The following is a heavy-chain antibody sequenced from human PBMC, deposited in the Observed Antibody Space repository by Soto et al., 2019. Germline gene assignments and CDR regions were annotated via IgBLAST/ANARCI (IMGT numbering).Heavy chain of an antibody. V-gene: IGHV1-18*01. J-gene: IGHJ4*02. CDR2: ISAYNGNT. CDR1: GYTFTSYG. Sequence: ASVNLSCKASGYTFTSYGISWVRQAPGQGLEWMGWISAYNGNTNYAQKLQGRVTMTTDTSTSTAYMELRSLRSDDTAVYYCAREEVDGPIDYCGQGTLVTLSS. CDR3: AREEVDGPIDY.